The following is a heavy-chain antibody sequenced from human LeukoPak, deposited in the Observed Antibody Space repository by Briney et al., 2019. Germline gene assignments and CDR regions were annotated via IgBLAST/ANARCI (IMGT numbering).Heavy chain of an antibody. CDR2: INPNSGGT. CDR3: ARGRYYYDSSGYYYDYYYYYMDV. J-gene: IGHJ6*03. CDR1: GYTFTGYY. V-gene: IGHV1-2*02. Sequence: SCKASGYTFTGYYMHWVRQAPGQGVEWMGWINPNSGGTNYAQKFQGRVTITRNTSISKAYMELSSLRSEDTAVYYCARGRYYYDSSGYYYDYYYYYMDVWGKGTTVTVSS. D-gene: IGHD3-22*01.